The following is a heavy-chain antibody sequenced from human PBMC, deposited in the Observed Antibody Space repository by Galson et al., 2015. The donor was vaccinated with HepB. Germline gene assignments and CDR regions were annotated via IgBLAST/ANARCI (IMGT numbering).Heavy chain of an antibody. CDR3: AKDRLERRRGAFDV. J-gene: IGHJ3*01. D-gene: IGHD1-1*01. CDR2: ISDGGETT. CDR1: GFTFRNYA. Sequence: SLRLSCAASGFTFRNYAMNWVRQAPGKGLEWVSTISDGGETTFYADSVKGRFTISRDNSKSTLFLQMNSLRGEDTAVYYCAKDRLERRRGAFDVWGQGSLFTISS. V-gene: IGHV3-23*01.